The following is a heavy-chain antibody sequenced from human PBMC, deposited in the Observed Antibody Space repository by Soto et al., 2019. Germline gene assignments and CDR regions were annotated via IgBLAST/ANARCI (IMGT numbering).Heavy chain of an antibody. D-gene: IGHD3-9*01. J-gene: IGHJ6*02. V-gene: IGHV1-24*01. CDR1: GYTLTELS. CDR2: FDPEDGET. Sequence: ASVKVSCKVSGYTLTELSMHWLRQAPGKGLEWMGGFDPEDGETIYAQKFQGRVTMTEDTSTDTAYMELSSLRSEDTAVYYCATATPVLRYFDWLLMRKGYYYYGMDVWG. CDR3: ATATPVLRYFDWLLMRKGYYYYGMDV.